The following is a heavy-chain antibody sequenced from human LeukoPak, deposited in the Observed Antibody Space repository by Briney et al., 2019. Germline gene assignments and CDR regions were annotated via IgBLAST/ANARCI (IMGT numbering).Heavy chain of an antibody. CDR2: VYYSGST. V-gene: IGHV4-59*01. D-gene: IGHD3-9*01. J-gene: IGHJ4*02. CDR3: ARGHYDVLTGFFFDY. CDR1: GGSISTYY. Sequence: SETLSLTCTVSGGSISTYYWSWIRQPPGKGLECIGYVYYSGSTNYNPSLKSRVTISVDTSRNQFSLKLSSVTAADTAVYYRARGHYDVLTGFFFDYWGQGTLVTVSS.